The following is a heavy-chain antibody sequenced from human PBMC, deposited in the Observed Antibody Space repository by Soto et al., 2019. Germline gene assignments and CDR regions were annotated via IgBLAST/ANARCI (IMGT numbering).Heavy chain of an antibody. CDR1: GFTFSDYY. CDR3: AKDHYGPGWFDP. J-gene: IGHJ5*02. D-gene: IGHD3-10*01. V-gene: IGHV3-11*05. Sequence: QVQLVESGGGLVKPGGSLRLSCAASGFTFSDYYMSWIRQAPGKGLEWVSYISRSPSYTNYADSVKGRFTISRDNAKNSLYLQMNSLRAEDPAVYYCAKDHYGPGWFDPWGQGALVTVSS. CDR2: ISRSPSYT.